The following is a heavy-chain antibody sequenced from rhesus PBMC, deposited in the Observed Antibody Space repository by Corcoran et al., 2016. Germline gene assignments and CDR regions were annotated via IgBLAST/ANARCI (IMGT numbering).Heavy chain of an antibody. CDR1: GYSFTSYW. Sequence: EVQLVQSGAEVKRPGESLKISCKTSGYSFTSYWISWVRQMPGKGLGWMGAIDPSDSDTRYSPSFQGQVTISADKSISTAYLLWSSLKAADTAVYYCASGDSWNGGYWGQGVLVTVSS. CDR2: IDPSDSDT. V-gene: IGHV5-2*01. CDR3: ASGDSWNGGY. D-gene: IGHD1-14*01. J-gene: IGHJ4*01.